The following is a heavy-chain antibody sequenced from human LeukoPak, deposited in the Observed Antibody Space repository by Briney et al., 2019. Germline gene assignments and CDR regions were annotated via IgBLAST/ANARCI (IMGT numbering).Heavy chain of an antibody. CDR3: ARVPGYSSGPNWFDP. J-gene: IGHJ5*02. Sequence: SETLSLTCTVSGGSISSSSYYWGWIRQPPGKGLEWIGSIYYSGSTYYNPSLKSRVTISVDTSKNQFSLKLSSVTAADAAVYYCARVPGYSSGPNWFDPWGQGTLVTVSS. D-gene: IGHD6-19*01. V-gene: IGHV4-39*07. CDR2: IYYSGST. CDR1: GGSISSSSYY.